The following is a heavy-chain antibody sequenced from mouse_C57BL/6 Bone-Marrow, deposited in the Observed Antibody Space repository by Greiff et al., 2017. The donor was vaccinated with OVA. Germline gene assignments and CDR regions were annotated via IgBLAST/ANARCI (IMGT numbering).Heavy chain of an antibody. CDR3: ARTIPYYGSSYWYFDV. Sequence: VKLVESGPELVKPGASVKISCKASGYAFSSSWMNWVKQRPGKGLEWIGRIYPGDGDTNYNGKFKGKATLTADKSSSTAYMQLSSLTSEDSAVYFCARTIPYYGSSYWYFDVWGTGTTVTVSS. J-gene: IGHJ1*03. CDR1: GYAFSSSW. CDR2: IYPGDGDT. V-gene: IGHV1-82*01. D-gene: IGHD1-1*01.